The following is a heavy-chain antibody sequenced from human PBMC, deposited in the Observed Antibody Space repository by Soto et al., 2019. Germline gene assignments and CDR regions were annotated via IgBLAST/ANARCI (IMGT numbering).Heavy chain of an antibody. V-gene: IGHV4-59*01. CDR2: VHYSGTV. CDR1: GASMNDYY. D-gene: IGHD3-3*01. J-gene: IGHJ4*02. CDR3: ARSGHIFAWVV. Sequence: QVHLQESGPGLVRPSETLSLTCIISGASMNDYYGSWIRQSPGKGLEHIGYVHYSGTVNYNPSLKSRIAISIDTSRNQVSLRLTSVTAADTATYYCARSGHIFAWVVWGQGILVTVSS.